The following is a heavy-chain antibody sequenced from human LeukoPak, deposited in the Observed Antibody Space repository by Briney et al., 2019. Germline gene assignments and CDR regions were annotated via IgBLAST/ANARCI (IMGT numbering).Heavy chain of an antibody. CDR2: MSGSGGMT. Sequence: GGSLRLSCAVSGFTFSAYAMSWVRQAPGKGLEWVSAMSGSGGMTYYADSVKGRFSISRDNSKNTLHLQMNSLRDEDTALYYCASLHHLPRGGVPVTISWGQGTLVTVSS. CDR1: GFTFSAYA. J-gene: IGHJ5*02. D-gene: IGHD6-19*01. V-gene: IGHV3-23*01. CDR3: ASLHHLPRGGVPVTIS.